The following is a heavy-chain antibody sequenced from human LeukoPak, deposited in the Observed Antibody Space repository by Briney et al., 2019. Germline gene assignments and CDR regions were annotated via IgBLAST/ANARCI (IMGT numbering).Heavy chain of an antibody. D-gene: IGHD3-22*01. CDR3: ARVNPDYYENSGYFDY. Sequence: GASVKVSCKASGYTFTGYYIHWVRQAPGQGLEWMGWINPDNGGTSYAQKFQGRVTMTRDTSISTAYMELSSLRSDDTAVYYCARVNPDYYENSGYFDYWGQGTLVTVSS. J-gene: IGHJ4*02. CDR1: GYTFTGYY. V-gene: IGHV1-2*02. CDR2: INPDNGGT.